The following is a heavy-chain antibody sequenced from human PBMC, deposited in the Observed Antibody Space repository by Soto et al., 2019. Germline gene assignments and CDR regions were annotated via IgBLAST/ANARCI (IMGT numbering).Heavy chain of an antibody. CDR3: ARVGGINWFDP. J-gene: IGHJ5*02. V-gene: IGHV4-31*03. D-gene: IGHD1-20*01. CDR2: ISYSGST. Sequence: QVQLQESGPGLVKPSQTLSLPCTVSGGSISSGGSYWSWIRQHPGKGLEWIGYISYSGSTYYNPSRKGRVTISVDTSKNQFSLKLSSVTAADTAVYYCARVGGINWFDPWGQGTLVTVSS. CDR1: GGSISSGGSY.